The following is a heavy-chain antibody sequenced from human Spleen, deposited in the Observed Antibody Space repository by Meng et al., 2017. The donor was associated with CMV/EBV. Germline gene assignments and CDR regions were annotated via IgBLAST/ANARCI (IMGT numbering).Heavy chain of an antibody. J-gene: IGHJ5*02. CDR3: AKDYLRVTVVLGWFDP. CDR2: IRYDGSNK. V-gene: IGHV3-30*02. CDR1: GFTFSSYS. Sequence: GESLKISCAASGFTFSSYSMNWVRQAPGKGLEWVAFIRYDGSNKYYADSVKGRFTISRDNSKNTLYLQMNSLRAEDTAVYYCAKDYLRVTVVLGWFDPWGQGTLVTVSS. D-gene: IGHD2-15*01.